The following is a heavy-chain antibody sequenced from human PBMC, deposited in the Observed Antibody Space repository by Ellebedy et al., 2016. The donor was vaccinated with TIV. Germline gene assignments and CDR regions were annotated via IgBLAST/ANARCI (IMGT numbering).Heavy chain of an antibody. CDR2: INPSGGST. J-gene: IGHJ5*02. CDR1: GYTFTSYH. D-gene: IGHD4-17*01. V-gene: IGHV1-46*01. CDR3: ARGFGDYFNHVNYFDP. Sequence: ASVKVSCKASGYTFTSYHINWVRQAPGQGLEWMGIINPSGGSTTYAQKFQGRVTMTRDRSTRTVYMELSSLKSDDTAVYYCARGFGDYFNHVNYFDPWGQGTLVTVSS.